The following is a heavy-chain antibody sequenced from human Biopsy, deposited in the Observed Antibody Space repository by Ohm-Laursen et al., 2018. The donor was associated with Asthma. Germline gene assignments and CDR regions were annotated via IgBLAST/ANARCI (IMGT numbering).Heavy chain of an antibody. CDR1: GYTFTSYY. CDR3: ARAGALIVGATMGY. D-gene: IGHD1-26*01. V-gene: IGHV1-46*01. Sequence: ASVKVSCNVSGYTFTSYYMHWVRQAPGQGLEWMGIINPSGGSTSYAQKFQGRVTMTRDTSTSTVYMELSSLGSEDTAVYYCARAGALIVGATMGYWGQGTLVTVSS. J-gene: IGHJ4*02. CDR2: INPSGGST.